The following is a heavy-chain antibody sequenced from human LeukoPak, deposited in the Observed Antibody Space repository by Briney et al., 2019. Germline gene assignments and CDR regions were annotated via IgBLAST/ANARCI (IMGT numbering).Heavy chain of an antibody. CDR3: GRQGSNSGGWYAVDD. D-gene: IGHD6-19*01. Sequence: ASAWVSCKTSGYTFTAYYIRWLRQAPGQGLEWMGWMNPNSGVTKYAQAFQGRVTLTRDTSISTAYLELSSLTSDATAVYFCGRQGSNSGGWYAVDDWGEGALV. V-gene: IGHV1-2*02. CDR2: MNPNSGVT. J-gene: IGHJ4*02. CDR1: GYTFTAYY.